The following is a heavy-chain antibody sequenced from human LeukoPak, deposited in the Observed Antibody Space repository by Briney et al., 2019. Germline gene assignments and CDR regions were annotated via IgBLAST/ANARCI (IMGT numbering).Heavy chain of an antibody. CDR3: ATTQMDPWLVQPPYYYYGMDV. J-gene: IGHJ6*02. D-gene: IGHD6-19*01. V-gene: IGHV1-69*13. Sequence: GASVKVSCKASGGTFSSYAISWVRQAPGRGLEWMGGIIPIFGTANYAQKFQGRVTITADESTSTAYMELSSLRSEDTAVYYCATTQMDPWLVQPPYYYYGMDVWGQGTTVTVSS. CDR1: GGTFSSYA. CDR2: IIPIFGTA.